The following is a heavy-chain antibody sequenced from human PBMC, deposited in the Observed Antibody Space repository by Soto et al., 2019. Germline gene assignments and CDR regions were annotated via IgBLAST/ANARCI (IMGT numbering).Heavy chain of an antibody. CDR1: GGSISSGGNY. V-gene: IGHV4-31*03. CDR3: ACQVHGNRWYFDL. CDR2: IYYSGST. J-gene: IGHJ2*01. Sequence: PSETLSLTCTVSGGSISSGGNYWSWLRQHPGMGLEWIGYIYYSGSTYYNPSLDSRVAISLDTSKNQFSLKLTSLTAADTAVYYFACQVHGNRWYFDLCGRGTL.